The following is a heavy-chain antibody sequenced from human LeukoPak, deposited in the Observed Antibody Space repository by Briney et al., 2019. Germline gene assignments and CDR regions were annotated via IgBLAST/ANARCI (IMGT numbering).Heavy chain of an antibody. V-gene: IGHV3-30*18. CDR3: AKDLADIVVVPAAPFDY. D-gene: IGHD2-2*01. CDR1: GFTFSSYG. CDR2: ISYDGSNK. J-gene: IGHJ4*02. Sequence: GGSLRLSCAASGFTFSSYGMHWVRQAPGKGLEWVPVISYDGSNKYYADSVKGRFTISRDNSKNTLYLQMNSLRAEDTAVYYCAKDLADIVVVPAAPFDYWGQGTLVTVSS.